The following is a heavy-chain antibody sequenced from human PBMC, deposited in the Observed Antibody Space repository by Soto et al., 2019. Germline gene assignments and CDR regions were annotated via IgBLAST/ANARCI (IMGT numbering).Heavy chain of an antibody. CDR3: ERERQGCSDNTCYFDT. D-gene: IGHD2-15*01. CDR2: VHISGHS. V-gene: IGHV4-4*02. J-gene: IGHJ5*01. Sequence: PSETLSLTCTLSGGSVRAPDWWYWVRQSPDRGLEWIAEVHISGHSNYNPSLRSRVSVSIDSSKHQFYLNLNSVTAADTAIYYCERERQGCSDNTCYFDTWGQGTQVTVSS. CDR1: GGSVRAPDW.